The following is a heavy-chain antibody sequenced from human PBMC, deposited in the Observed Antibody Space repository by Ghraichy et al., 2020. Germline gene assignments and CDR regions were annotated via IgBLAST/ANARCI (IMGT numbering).Heavy chain of an antibody. V-gene: IGHV3-21*05. J-gene: IGHJ4*02. Sequence: LSLTCAASGLKFSSYAMNWVRQAPGKGLEWVAYISSSSAYIQYADSVKGRFTVSRDNAKNSLYLQMSSLGAEDTAVYYCASDPSIGSSLVYYTDYWGQGTRVIVSS. CDR3: ASDPSIGSSLVYYTDY. CDR1: GLKFSSYA. CDR2: ISSSSAYI. D-gene: IGHD2-8*01.